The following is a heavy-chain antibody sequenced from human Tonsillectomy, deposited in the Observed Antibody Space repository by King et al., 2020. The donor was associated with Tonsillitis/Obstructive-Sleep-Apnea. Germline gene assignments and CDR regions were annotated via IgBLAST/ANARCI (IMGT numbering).Heavy chain of an antibody. J-gene: IGHJ6*03. V-gene: IGHV2-26*01. CDR2: IFLDYEK. D-gene: IGHD3-3*01. CDR3: ARIREVVIIYYYMDV. CDR1: GFSLSNARMG. Sequence: TLKESGPVLVKPTETLTLTCTVSGFSLSNARMGGSWIRQPPWKALEWLSHIFLDYEKSYNTSPKSRLTNSQDTSKSQVVLTMTNMDPVDTATYYCARIREVVIIYYYMDVWGKGTTVTVSS.